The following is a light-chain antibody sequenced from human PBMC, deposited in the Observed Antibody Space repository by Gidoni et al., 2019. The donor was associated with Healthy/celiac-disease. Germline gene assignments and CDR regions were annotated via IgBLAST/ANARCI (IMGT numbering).Light chain of an antibody. CDR3: SSYTSSSTLV. J-gene: IGLJ1*01. CDR1: SSDVGGYNS. V-gene: IGLV2-14*03. Sequence: QSALTQPVSVSGSPGQSITISCTGTSSDVGGYNSVSWYQQHPGKAPKLMIYDVSNRPSGVSNRFSGSKSGNTASLTISGLQAEDEADYYCSSYTSSSTLVFGTGTKVTVL. CDR2: DVS.